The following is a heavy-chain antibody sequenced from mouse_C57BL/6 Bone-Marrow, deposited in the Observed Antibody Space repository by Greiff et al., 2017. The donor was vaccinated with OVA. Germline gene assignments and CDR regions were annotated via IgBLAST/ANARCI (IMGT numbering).Heavy chain of an antibody. CDR3: AAYDYDGYYFDY. J-gene: IGHJ2*01. V-gene: IGHV14-3*01. CDR1: GFNIKNTY. Sequence: EVQLVESVAELVRPGASVKLSCTASGFNIKNTYMHWVKQRPEQGLEWIGRIDPANGNTKYAPKFQGKATITADTSSNTAYLQLSSLTSEDTAIYYCAAYDYDGYYFDYWGQGTTLTVSS. D-gene: IGHD2-4*01. CDR2: IDPANGNT.